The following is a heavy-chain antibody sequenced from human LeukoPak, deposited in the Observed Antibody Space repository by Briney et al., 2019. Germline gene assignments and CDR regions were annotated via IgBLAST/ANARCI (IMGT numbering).Heavy chain of an antibody. CDR3: VRRRGSYSDY. V-gene: IGHV3-48*03. D-gene: IGHD1-26*01. J-gene: IGHJ4*02. CDR2: ISSSTSTI. CDR1: GFTFTTYE. Sequence: TGGSLRLSCAASGFTFTTYEMNWVRQAPGKGLEWVSYISSSTSTIYYADSVKGRFTISRDNAKNSLYLQMSSLRVEDTAVYYCVRRRGSYSDYWGQGTLVTVSS.